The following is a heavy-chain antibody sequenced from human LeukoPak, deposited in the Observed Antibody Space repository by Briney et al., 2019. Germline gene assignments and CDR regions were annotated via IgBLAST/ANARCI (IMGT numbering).Heavy chain of an antibody. CDR3: AARDNGNDLLSYHAMDV. CDR2: IMPVLDTG. J-gene: IGHJ6*04. D-gene: IGHD1-1*01. V-gene: IGHV1-69*06. Sequence: SVKVSCKASGGSLRRYAFAWGRPAPGQGGEWMGGIMPVLDTGSYAQGLQGRVTITADRSTSTAYMELRSLRPEDTALYYCAARDNGNDLLSYHAMDVWGNGTTVTVSS. CDR1: GGSLRRYA.